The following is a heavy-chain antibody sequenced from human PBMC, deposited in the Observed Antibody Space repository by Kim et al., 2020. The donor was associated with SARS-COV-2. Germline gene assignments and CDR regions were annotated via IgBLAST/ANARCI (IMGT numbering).Heavy chain of an antibody. J-gene: IGHJ5*02. CDR1: GGSISSYY. V-gene: IGHV4-59*13. CDR3: ARGVTTLRYFDWLWRFDP. Sequence: SETLSLTCTVSGGSISSYYWSWIRQPPGKGLEWIGYIYYSGSTNYNPSLKSRVTISVDTSKNQFSLKLSSVTAADTAVYYCARGVTTLRYFDWLWRFDPWGQGTLVTVSS. D-gene: IGHD3-9*01. CDR2: IYYSGST.